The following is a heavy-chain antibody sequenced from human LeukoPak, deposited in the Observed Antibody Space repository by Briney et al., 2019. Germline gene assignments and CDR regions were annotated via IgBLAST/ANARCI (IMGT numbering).Heavy chain of an antibody. J-gene: IGHJ4*02. Sequence: GGSLRLSCAASGFTFSSYAMSWVRQAPGKGLEWVSAISGSGGSTYYADSVKGRFTISRDNSKNTLYLQMNSLRAEDTAVYYCAKEQRIVVVVAAYFDLWGQGTLVSVSS. V-gene: IGHV3-23*01. D-gene: IGHD2-15*01. CDR2: ISGSGGST. CDR3: AKEQRIVVVVAAYFDL. CDR1: GFTFSSYA.